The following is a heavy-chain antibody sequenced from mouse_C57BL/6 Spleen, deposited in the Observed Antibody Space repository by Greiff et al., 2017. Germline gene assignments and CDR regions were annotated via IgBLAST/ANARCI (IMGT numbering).Heavy chain of an antibody. CDR1: GYSFTGYF. D-gene: IGHD1-1*01. V-gene: IGHV1-20*01. CDR2: INPYNGDT. J-gene: IGHJ3*01. CDR3: ARSLLSLRGGAY. Sequence: EVQLVESGPELVKPGDSVKISCKASGYSFTGYFMNWVMQSHGKSLEWIGRINPYNGDTFYNQKFKGKATLTVDKSSSTAHMELRSLTSEDSAVYYCARSLLSLRGGAYWGQGTLVTVSA.